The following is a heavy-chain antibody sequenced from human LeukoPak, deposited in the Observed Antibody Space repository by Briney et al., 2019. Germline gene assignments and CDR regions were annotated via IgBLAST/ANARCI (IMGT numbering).Heavy chain of an antibody. CDR3: ARTPYYDFWSGSHYYYGMDV. CDR2: IYHSGST. J-gene: IGHJ6*02. V-gene: IGHV4-30-2*01. CDR1: GGSISSGGYS. Sequence: SQTLSLTCAVAGGSISSGGYSWSWLRQPPGKGLEWIGYIYHSGSTYYNPSLKSRVTISVDTSKNQFSLKLSSVTAADTAVYYCARTPYYDFWSGSHYYYGMDVWGQGTTVTVSS. D-gene: IGHD3-3*01.